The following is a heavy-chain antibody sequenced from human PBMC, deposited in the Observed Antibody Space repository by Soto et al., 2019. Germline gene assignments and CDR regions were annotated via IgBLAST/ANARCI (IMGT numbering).Heavy chain of an antibody. J-gene: IGHJ6*03. Sequence: QVQLVQSGAEVRKPGASVTVSCRSSGDSFNDYYIHWVRQAPGQGLEWMGWINPNSGVTKYAQKFQGWVSMTRDTXXXXXXXXXXXXXXDDTAVYYCARESGGATATLDYYYFYMDVWGTGTTVTVSS. V-gene: IGHV1-2*04. D-gene: IGHD3-22*01. CDR1: GDSFNDYY. CDR2: INPNSGVT. CDR3: ARESGGATATLDYYYFYMDV.